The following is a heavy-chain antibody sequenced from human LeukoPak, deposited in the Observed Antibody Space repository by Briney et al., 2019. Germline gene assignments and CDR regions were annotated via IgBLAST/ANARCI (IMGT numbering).Heavy chain of an antibody. D-gene: IGHD6-13*01. CDR3: ARVLAAAGASYYYYGMDV. CDR1: GFTFDDYG. CDR2: INWNGGST. V-gene: IGHV3-20*04. Sequence: GGSLRLSCAASGFTFDDYGMSWVRQAPGKGLEWVSGINWNGGSTGYADSVKGRFTISRDNAKNTLYLQMNSLRAEDTAVYYCARVLAAAGASYYYYGMDVWGQGTTVTVSS. J-gene: IGHJ6*02.